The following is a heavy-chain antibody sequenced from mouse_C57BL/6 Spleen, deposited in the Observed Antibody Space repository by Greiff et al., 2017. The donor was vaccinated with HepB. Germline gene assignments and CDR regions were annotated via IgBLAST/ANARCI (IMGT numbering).Heavy chain of an antibody. J-gene: IGHJ2*01. CDR3: ARGEDYYYGSSYEESYFDY. D-gene: IGHD1-1*01. Sequence: QVQLQQSGPELVKPGASVKISCKASGYSFTSYYIHWVKQRPGQGLEWIGWIYPGSGNTKYNEKFKGKATLTADTSSSTAYMQLSSLTSEDSAVYYCARGEDYYYGSSYEESYFDYWGQGTTLTVSS. V-gene: IGHV1-66*01. CDR2: IYPGSGNT. CDR1: GYSFTSYY.